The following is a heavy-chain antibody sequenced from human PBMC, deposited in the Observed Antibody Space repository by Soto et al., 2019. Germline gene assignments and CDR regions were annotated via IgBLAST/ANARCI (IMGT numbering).Heavy chain of an antibody. CDR1: GFIFRMYW. Sequence: GGSLRLSCQTSGFIFRMYWMHWVRQVSGKGPQWVARITHDGSTTYYAASVEGRFTLSRDKAKNALYLQMTSLSADDTAVYYCPRGLRPTSTGTGAFWGQGALVTVSS. V-gene: IGHV3-74*01. D-gene: IGHD2-15*01. CDR2: ITHDGSTT. J-gene: IGHJ4*02. CDR3: PRGLRPTSTGTGAF.